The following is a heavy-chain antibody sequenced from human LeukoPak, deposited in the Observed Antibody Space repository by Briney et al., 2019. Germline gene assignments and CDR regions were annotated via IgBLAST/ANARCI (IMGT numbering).Heavy chain of an antibody. V-gene: IGHV3-23*01. Sequence: PGGSLRLSCEASGFTFSTYAMSWVRHAPGKGLELVSSISASGRSTYYADSVEGRFPISRDNSKSTLYLQMNSLRAEDTAVYFCAKDQRHDYGEYGSLDFWGQGALVTVSS. CDR3: AKDQRHDYGEYGSLDF. J-gene: IGHJ4*02. CDR1: GFTFSTYA. CDR2: ISASGRST. D-gene: IGHD4-17*01.